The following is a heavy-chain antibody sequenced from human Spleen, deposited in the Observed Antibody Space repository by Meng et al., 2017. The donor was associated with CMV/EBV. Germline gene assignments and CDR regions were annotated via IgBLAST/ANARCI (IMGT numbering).Heavy chain of an antibody. CDR2: IHDSGIT. J-gene: IGHJ5*01. V-gene: IGHV4-59*01. Sequence: SETLSLTCTVSGGSISYYYWNWIRQTPGKGLEWIGYIHDSGITNYNPSLKSRLTISVDTSKNQFSLTLSSVTAADTAVYYCASAAYNWFDSWGQGALVTVSS. CDR3: ASAAYNWFDS. CDR1: GGSISYYY.